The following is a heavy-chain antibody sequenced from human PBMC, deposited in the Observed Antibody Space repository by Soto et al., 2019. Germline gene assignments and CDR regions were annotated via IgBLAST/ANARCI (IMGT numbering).Heavy chain of an antibody. J-gene: IGHJ4*02. Sequence: ASVKVSCQAACYTFTSYGISWVRQTPGQGLEWMGWISAYNGNTNYAQKLQGRVTMTTDTSTSTAYMELRSLRSDDTAVYYCARVDIVVVVAAIDYWGQGTLVTVSS. CDR1: CYTFTSYG. CDR2: ISAYNGNT. V-gene: IGHV1-18*04. D-gene: IGHD2-15*01. CDR3: ARVDIVVVVAAIDY.